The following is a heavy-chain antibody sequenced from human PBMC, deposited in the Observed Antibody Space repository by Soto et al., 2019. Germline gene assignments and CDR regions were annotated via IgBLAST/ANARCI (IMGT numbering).Heavy chain of an antibody. CDR2: INHSGST. Sequence: SETLSLTCAVYGGSFSGYYWSWIRQPPGKGLEWIGEINHSGSTNYNPSLKSRVTISVDTSKNQFSLKLSSVTAADTAVYYCATSGGYCSGGSCYVPFDYWGQGALVT. J-gene: IGHJ4*02. D-gene: IGHD2-15*01. CDR1: GGSFSGYY. CDR3: ATSGGYCSGGSCYVPFDY. V-gene: IGHV4-34*01.